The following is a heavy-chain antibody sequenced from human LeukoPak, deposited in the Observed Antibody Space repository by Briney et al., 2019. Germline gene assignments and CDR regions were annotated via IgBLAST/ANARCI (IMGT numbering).Heavy chain of an antibody. CDR3: ARDKAVAGYSLEYHFDY. CDR2: INPNSGGT. D-gene: IGHD6-19*01. CDR1: GYTFTGYY. V-gene: IGHV1-2*02. J-gene: IGHJ4*02. Sequence: GASVKVSCKASGYTFTGYYMHWVRQAPGQGLEWMGWINPNSGGTNYAQKFQGRVTMTRDTSISTAYMELSRLRSDDTAVYYCARDKAVAGYSLEYHFDYWGQGTLVTVSS.